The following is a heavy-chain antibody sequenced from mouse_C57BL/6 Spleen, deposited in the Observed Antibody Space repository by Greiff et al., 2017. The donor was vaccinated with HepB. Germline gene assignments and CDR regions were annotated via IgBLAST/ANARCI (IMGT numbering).Heavy chain of an antibody. CDR1: GFTFSSYA. CDR2: ISDGGSYT. CDR3: AREGHFDY. V-gene: IGHV5-4*01. Sequence: EVKLVESGGGLVKPGGSLKLSCAASGFTFSSYAMSWVRQTPEKRLEWVATISDGGSYTYYPDNVKGRFTISRDNAKNNLYLQMSHLKSEDTAMYYCAREGHFDYWGQGTTLTVSS. J-gene: IGHJ2*01.